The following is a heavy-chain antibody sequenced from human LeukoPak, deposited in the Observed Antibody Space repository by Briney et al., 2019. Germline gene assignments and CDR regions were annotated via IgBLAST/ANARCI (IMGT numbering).Heavy chain of an antibody. Sequence: ASVKVSCKASGYTFSGYYIHWVRQAPGQGLEYMGWINPNSGDTDYVQKFRGRVTMTRDTSITTAYMELSRLTSDDTAVYYCARVPQQWRYYYYGMDVWGQGTTVTVSS. CDR2: INPNSGDT. D-gene: IGHD6-19*01. J-gene: IGHJ6*02. V-gene: IGHV1-2*02. CDR1: GYTFSGYY. CDR3: ARVPQQWRYYYYGMDV.